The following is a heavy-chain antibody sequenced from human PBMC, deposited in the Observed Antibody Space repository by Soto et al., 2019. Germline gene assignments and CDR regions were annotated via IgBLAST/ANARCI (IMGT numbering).Heavy chain of an antibody. CDR3: ARNDYGDYGPYFDY. CDR1: GGSISSGGYS. J-gene: IGHJ4*02. CDR2: IYHSGST. Sequence: SSETLSLTCAVSGGSISSGGYSWSWIRQPPGKGLEWIGYIYHSGSTYYNPSLKSRVTISVDRSKNQFSLKLSSVTAADTAVYYCARNDYGDYGPYFDYWGQGTLVTVSS. V-gene: IGHV4-30-2*01. D-gene: IGHD4-17*01.